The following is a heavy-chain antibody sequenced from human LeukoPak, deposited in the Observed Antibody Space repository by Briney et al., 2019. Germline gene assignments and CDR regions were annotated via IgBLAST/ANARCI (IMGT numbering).Heavy chain of an antibody. CDR1: GFSFNSFE. D-gene: IGHD6-19*01. J-gene: IGHJ4*02. Sequence: PGGSLRLSCAASGFSFNSFEMSWVRQAPGKGLEWVSYISSSGSTIYYADSVKGRFTISRDNAKNSLYLQMNSLRAEDTAVYYCARGWYNSGYYCDYWGQGTLVTVSP. CDR3: ARGWYNSGYYCDY. CDR2: ISSSGSTI. V-gene: IGHV3-48*03.